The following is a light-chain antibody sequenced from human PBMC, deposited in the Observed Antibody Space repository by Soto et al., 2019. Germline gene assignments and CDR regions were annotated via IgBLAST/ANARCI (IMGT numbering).Light chain of an antibody. V-gene: IGKV3D-15*01. CDR3: QQYDDWPPWT. CDR2: AAS. J-gene: IGKJ1*01. Sequence: EVVVTQSPATLSLSPGERASLSCRTSQNVNSNLAWYQQKPGQAPRLLIYAASTRAASIPARFSGSGSATEFTLTISSLQSEDFAVYYCQQYDDWPPWTFGQGTKVESK. CDR1: QNVNSN.